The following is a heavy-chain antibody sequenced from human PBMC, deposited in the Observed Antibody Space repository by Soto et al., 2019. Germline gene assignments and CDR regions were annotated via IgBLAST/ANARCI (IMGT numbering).Heavy chain of an antibody. CDR1: GFTFSSYG. J-gene: IGHJ4*02. Sequence: GGSLRLSCAASGFTFSSYGMHWVRQAPGKGLEWVAVISYDGSNKYYADSVKGRFTISRDNSKNTLYLQMNSLRAEDTAVYYCAKDLGGLRYFDWLLPDFDYWGQGTLVTVSS. CDR2: ISYDGSNK. CDR3: AKDLGGLRYFDWLLPDFDY. D-gene: IGHD3-9*01. V-gene: IGHV3-30*18.